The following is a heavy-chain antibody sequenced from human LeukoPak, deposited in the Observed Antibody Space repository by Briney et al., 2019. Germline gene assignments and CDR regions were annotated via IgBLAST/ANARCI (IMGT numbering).Heavy chain of an antibody. J-gene: IGHJ5*02. D-gene: IGHD3-16*01. CDR1: GYSITTNSYW. Sequence: SETLSLTCGISGYSITTNSYWWGWIRQSPGKGLEWIGSIYSSGNSYYNPSLKTRATISPDTSKNQYSLRLTSVTGADTAIYYCARRGLWDLQIGNWFDPWGQGILVIVSS. V-gene: IGHV4-39*01. CDR3: ARRGLWDLQIGNWFDP. CDR2: IYSSGNS.